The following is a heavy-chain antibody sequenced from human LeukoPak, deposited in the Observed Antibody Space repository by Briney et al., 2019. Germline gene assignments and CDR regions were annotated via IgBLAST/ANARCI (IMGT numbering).Heavy chain of an antibody. CDR2: IIPILGIA. V-gene: IGHV1-69*04. CDR1: GYTFTSYG. J-gene: IGHJ4*02. D-gene: IGHD1-26*01. Sequence: GASVKVSCKASGYTFTSYGISWVRQAPGQGLEWMGRIIPILGIANYAQKFQGRVTITADKSTSTAYMELSSLRSEDTAVYYCARGQVGATNFDYWGQGTLVTVSS. CDR3: ARGQVGATNFDY.